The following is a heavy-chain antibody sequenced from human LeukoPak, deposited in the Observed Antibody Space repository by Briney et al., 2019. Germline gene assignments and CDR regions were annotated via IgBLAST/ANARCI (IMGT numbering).Heavy chain of an antibody. CDR2: ISGGSSII. V-gene: IGHV3-48*01. J-gene: IGHJ4*02. Sequence: GGSLRLSCAASGFTFSNYAMGWVRQAPGKGLEWVSAISGGSSIIYYADSVKGRFTISRDNAKNSLYLQMNSLRAEDTAVYYCARSHANFDYWGQGTLVTVSS. CDR3: ARSHANFDY. CDR1: GFTFSNYA.